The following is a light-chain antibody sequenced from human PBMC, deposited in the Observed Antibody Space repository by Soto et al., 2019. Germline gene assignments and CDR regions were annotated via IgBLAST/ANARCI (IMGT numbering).Light chain of an antibody. CDR3: QRYNNGPPFT. J-gene: IGKJ3*01. CDR1: QDINNY. CDR2: AAS. V-gene: IGKV1-27*01. Sequence: DIQMTQSPSSLSASVGDRVTITCRARQDINNYLAWYQQKPGKPPKLLIYAASTLQSGVPSRFSGGGSGTDFTLTINSLQPEDVATFYCQRYNNGPPFTFGPGTKV.